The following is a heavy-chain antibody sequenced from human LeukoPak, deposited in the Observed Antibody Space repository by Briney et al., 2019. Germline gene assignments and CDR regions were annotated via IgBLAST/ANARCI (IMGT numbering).Heavy chain of an antibody. CDR3: ARDLDVVRGVIIPNSNWFDP. D-gene: IGHD3-10*01. J-gene: IGHJ5*02. CDR2: ISGSGGST. V-gene: IGHV3-23*01. Sequence: PGGSLRLSCAASGFTFSSYAMSWVRQAPGKGLEWVSAISGSGGSTYYADSVKGRFTISRDNSKNTLYLQMNSLRAEDTAVYYCARDLDVVRGVIIPNSNWFDPWGQGTLVTVSS. CDR1: GFTFSSYA.